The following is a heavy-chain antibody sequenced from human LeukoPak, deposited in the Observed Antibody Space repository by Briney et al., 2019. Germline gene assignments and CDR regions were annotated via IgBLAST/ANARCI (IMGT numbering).Heavy chain of an antibody. D-gene: IGHD1-20*01. CDR2: IYPGDSDT. CDR1: GYSFTGYW. V-gene: IGHV5-51*01. CDR3: ARQRPGITGTTGAFDI. J-gene: IGHJ3*02. Sequence: GESLKISCKGSGYSFTGYWIGWVRQMPGKGLEWMGIIYPGDSDTRYSPSFQGQVTISADKSISTAYLQWSSLKASDTAMYYCARQRPGITGTTGAFDIWGQGTMVTVSS.